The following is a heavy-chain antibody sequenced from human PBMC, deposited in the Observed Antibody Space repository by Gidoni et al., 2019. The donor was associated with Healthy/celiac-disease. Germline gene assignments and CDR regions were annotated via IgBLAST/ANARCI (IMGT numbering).Heavy chain of an antibody. CDR3: ARVGWELQNWFDP. Sequence: QVQLAQSGAEVKKPGSSVMVSCKASGGTFSSYAISWVRQAPGQGLEWMGGIIPIFGTANYAQKFQGRVTITADKSTSTAYMELSSLRSEDTAVYYCARVGWELQNWFDPWGQGTLVTVSS. CDR1: GGTFSSYA. V-gene: IGHV1-69*06. J-gene: IGHJ5*02. D-gene: IGHD1-26*01. CDR2: IIPIFGTA.